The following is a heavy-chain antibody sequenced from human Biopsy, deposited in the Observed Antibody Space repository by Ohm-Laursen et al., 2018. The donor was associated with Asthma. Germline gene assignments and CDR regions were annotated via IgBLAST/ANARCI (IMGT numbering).Heavy chain of an antibody. CDR1: GFSFSNYG. CDR2: ISFDGTNR. V-gene: IGHV3-30*18. CDR3: AKEVFPGWELRRGPDS. J-gene: IGHJ4*02. Sequence: SLRLSCTASGFSFSNYGMHWVRQAPGKGLDWVAVISFDGTNRNYTDAVKGRFTISRDNSRNTLHLEMNSLRAEDTAVYFCAKEVFPGWELRRGPDSWGQGTLVTVSS. D-gene: IGHD1-26*01.